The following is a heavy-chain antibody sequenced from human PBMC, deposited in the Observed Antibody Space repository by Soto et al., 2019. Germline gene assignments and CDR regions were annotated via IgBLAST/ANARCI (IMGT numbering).Heavy chain of an antibody. CDR3: ARGLILWFGELSRRGGYYYYMDV. CDR1: GGSFSGYQ. D-gene: IGHD3-10*01. V-gene: IGHV4-34*01. Sequence: QVQLQQWGAGLLKPSETLSLTCAVYGGSFSGYQWTWIRQTPGKGLEWIGEINDSGNINYNPSLKSRVTILGDTPKKQISLKLSSVTAADTAVYYCARGLILWFGELSRRGGYYYYMDVWGKGTTVTVSS. CDR2: INDSGNI. J-gene: IGHJ6*03.